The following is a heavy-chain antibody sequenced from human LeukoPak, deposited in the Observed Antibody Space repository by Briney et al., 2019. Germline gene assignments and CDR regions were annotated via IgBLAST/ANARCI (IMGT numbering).Heavy chain of an antibody. V-gene: IGHV3-9*01. D-gene: IGHD3-3*01. CDR3: ARALSA. Sequence: GGSLRLSCAASGFNFDDYAMHWVRQAPGKGLEWVSGIDWHSERTGYVDSVKGRFTISRDNAKNSVFLQMNSLRVEDTAIYYCARALSAWGQGTLVTVSS. CDR2: IDWHSERT. J-gene: IGHJ4*02. CDR1: GFNFDDYA.